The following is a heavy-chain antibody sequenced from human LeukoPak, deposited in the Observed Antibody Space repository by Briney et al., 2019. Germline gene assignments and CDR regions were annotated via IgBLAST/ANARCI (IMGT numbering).Heavy chain of an antibody. CDR1: GFTFSSYG. CDR3: AKYGDILTGYPYSFDY. V-gene: IGHV3-23*01. D-gene: IGHD3-9*01. J-gene: IGHJ4*02. CDR2: FSGSGGST. Sequence: PGGSLRLSCAASGFTFSSYGMSWVRQAPGKGLEWVSGFSGSGGSTYYADSVKGRITISRDSAKNTLYLQMNSLRAEDTAVYYCAKYGDILTGYPYSFDYWGQGTLVTVSS.